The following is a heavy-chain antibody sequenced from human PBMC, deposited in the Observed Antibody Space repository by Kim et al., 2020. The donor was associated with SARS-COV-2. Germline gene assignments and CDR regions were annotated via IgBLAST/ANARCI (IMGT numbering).Heavy chain of an antibody. CDR3: ARLNVAAGDAFDI. J-gene: IGHJ3*02. V-gene: IGHV4-39*01. Sequence: SETLSLTCTVSGGSISSSSYYWGWIRQPPGKGLEWIGSIYYSGSTYYNPSLKSRVTISVDTSKNQFSLKLSSVTAADTAVYYCARLNVAAGDAFDIWGQG. CDR2: IYYSGST. CDR1: GGSISSSSYY. D-gene: IGHD6-13*01.